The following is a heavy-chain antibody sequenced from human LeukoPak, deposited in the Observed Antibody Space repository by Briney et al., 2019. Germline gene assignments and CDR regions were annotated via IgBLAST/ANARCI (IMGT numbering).Heavy chain of an antibody. Sequence: GGSLRLSCAASGFTFSSYSMNWVRQAPGKGLEWVSYISSSSSTIYYADLVKGRFTISRDTAKNSLYLQMNNLRAEDTAVYYCAIDYITMVRGAIYKAYYFDYWGQGTLVTVSS. CDR3: AIDYITMVRGAIYKAYYFDY. D-gene: IGHD3-10*01. CDR1: GFTFSSYS. J-gene: IGHJ4*02. V-gene: IGHV3-48*04. CDR2: ISSSSSTI.